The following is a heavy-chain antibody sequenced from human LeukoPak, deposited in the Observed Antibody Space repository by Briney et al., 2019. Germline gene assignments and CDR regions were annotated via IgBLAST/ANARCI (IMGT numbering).Heavy chain of an antibody. CDR1: GGTFSRYG. D-gene: IGHD3-22*01. J-gene: IGHJ1*01. CDR3: ASTRISGYQIGEYFQH. V-gene: IGHV1-69*05. CDR2: IIPIFGTA. Sequence: GASVKVSCKASGGTFSRYGISWVRQAPGQGLEWMGRIIPIFGTANYAQKFQGRVTITTEESTSTAYMELSSLRSEDTAVYYCASTRISGYQIGEYFQHWGQGTLVTVSS.